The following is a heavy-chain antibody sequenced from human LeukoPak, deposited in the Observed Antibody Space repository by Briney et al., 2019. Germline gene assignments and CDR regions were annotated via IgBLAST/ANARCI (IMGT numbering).Heavy chain of an antibody. J-gene: IGHJ6*02. CDR2: IYYSGST. D-gene: IGHD2-2*01. CDR3: ARDADIVVVPAAGSYYGMDV. CDR1: GITVSGNF. Sequence: PGGSLRLSCAASGITVSGNFMSWIRQPPGKGLEWIGSIYYSGSTYYNPSLKSRVTISVDTSKNQFSLKLSSVTAADTAVYYCARDADIVVVPAAGSYYGMDVWGQGTTVTVSS. V-gene: IGHV4-39*02.